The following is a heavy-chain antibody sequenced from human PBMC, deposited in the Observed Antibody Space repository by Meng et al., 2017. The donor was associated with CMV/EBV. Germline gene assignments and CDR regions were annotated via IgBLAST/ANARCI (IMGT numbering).Heavy chain of an antibody. CDR3: ARARSRKGSSYIAAAGPQMDY. J-gene: IGHJ4*02. CDR1: GHTFTSYY. Sequence: GEAGAEVKKPGASGNVSCKTSGHTFTSYYMHLVRQAPGQGLEWMGIINPSGGSTSYAQKFQGRVTMTRDTSTSTVYMELSSLRSEDTAVYYCARARSRKGSSYIAAAGPQMDYWGQGTLVTVSS. V-gene: IGHV1-46*01. D-gene: IGHD6-13*01. CDR2: INPSGGST.